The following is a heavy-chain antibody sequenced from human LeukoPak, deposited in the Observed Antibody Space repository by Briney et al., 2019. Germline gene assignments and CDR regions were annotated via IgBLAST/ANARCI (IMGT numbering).Heavy chain of an antibody. J-gene: IGHJ4*02. Sequence: GGSLRLSCAASGFTFSSYAMSWVRQAPGKGLEWVSAISGSGGSTYYADSVKGRFTISRDNAKSSLYLQMNSLRAEDTAVYYCAREYESTVKDYWGQGTLVTVSS. V-gene: IGHV3-23*01. CDR1: GFTFSSYA. CDR2: ISGSGGST. D-gene: IGHD4-17*01. CDR3: AREYESTVKDY.